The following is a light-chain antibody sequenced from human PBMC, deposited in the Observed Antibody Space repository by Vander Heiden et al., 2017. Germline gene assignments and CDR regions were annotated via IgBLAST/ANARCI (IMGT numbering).Light chain of an antibody. J-gene: IGKJ4*01. CDR3: QQSYNMFS. CDR2: GAS. Sequence: DIQLSQSPPSLSASVGDRVTITCRSSRDIRTYLNWYHQKRGESPKLLIYGASTVHSVVPSRLSGSGSATHFTLTINGLQVDDVGTYFCQQSYNMFSFGAGTQV. CDR1: RDIRTY. V-gene: IGKV1-39*01.